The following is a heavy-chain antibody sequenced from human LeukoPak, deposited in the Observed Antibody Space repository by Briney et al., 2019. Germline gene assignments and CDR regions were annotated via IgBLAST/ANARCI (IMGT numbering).Heavy chain of an antibody. D-gene: IGHD1-26*01. CDR2: IRNKANSYSI. CDR1: GFTFSHYY. Sequence: GGSLRLSCAGSGFTFSHYYINWVRQAPGKGLEWVARIRNKANSYSIEYAASVKGRFTISRDDSKNSVYLQMNSLKSEDTADYYCVRVMLGSSKFFDLWGRGTLVTVSS. J-gene: IGHJ2*01. CDR3: VRVMLGSSKFFDL. V-gene: IGHV3-72*01.